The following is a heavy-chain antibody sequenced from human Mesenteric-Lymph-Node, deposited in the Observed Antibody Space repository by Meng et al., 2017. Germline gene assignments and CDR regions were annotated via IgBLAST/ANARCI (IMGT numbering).Heavy chain of an antibody. CDR2: IYYSGST. CDR3: ARSYSSSWYWFDP. J-gene: IGHJ5*02. CDR1: GGSISSYY. V-gene: IGHV4-59*01. Sequence: GSLRLSCTVSGGSISSYYWSWIRQPPGKGLEWIGYIYYSGSTNYNPSLKSRVTISVDTSKNQFSLKLSSVTAADTAVYYCARSYSSSWYWFDPWGQGTLVTVSS. D-gene: IGHD6-13*01.